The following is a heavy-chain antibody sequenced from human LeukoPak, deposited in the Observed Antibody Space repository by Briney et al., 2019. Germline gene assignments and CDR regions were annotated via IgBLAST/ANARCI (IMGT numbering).Heavy chain of an antibody. CDR1: GYRFTSYW. D-gene: IGHD5-18*01. CDR3: ASTDTAMVTSYYYGMDV. CDR2: IYPGDSDT. J-gene: IGHJ6*02. Sequence: GESLKISCKGSGYRFTSYWIGWVRQMPGKGLEWMGIIYPGDSDTRYSPSFQGQVTISADKSISTAYLQWSSLKASDTAMYYCASTDTAMVTSYYYGMDVWGQGTTVTVSS. V-gene: IGHV5-51*01.